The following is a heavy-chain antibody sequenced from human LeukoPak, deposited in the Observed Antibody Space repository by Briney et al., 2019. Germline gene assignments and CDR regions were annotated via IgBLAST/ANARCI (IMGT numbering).Heavy chain of an antibody. Sequence: SETLSLTCTVSGGSISSYYWSWIRQPAGKGLEWIGRIYTSGSTNYNPSLKSRVTMSVDTSKNQFSLKLSSVTAADTAVYYCAIYKYYYDSSGYYYEDYFDYWGQGTLVTVSS. CDR3: AIYKYYYDSSGYYYEDYFDY. J-gene: IGHJ4*02. V-gene: IGHV4-4*07. D-gene: IGHD3-22*01. CDR1: GGSISSYY. CDR2: IYTSGST.